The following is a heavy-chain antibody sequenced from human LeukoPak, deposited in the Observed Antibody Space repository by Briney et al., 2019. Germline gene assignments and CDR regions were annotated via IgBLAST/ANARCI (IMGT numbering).Heavy chain of an antibody. V-gene: IGHV1-18*01. D-gene: IGHD5-12*01. Sequence: ASVKVSCKASGYTFTSYGISWVRQAPGQGLEGMGWISAYNGNTNYAQKLQGRVTMTTDTSTSTAYMELSSLRSDDTAVYYCARDCLYGGYDNCNAFDIWVQGTILTVSS. CDR3: ARDCLYGGYDNCNAFDI. CDR1: GYTFTSYG. J-gene: IGHJ3*02. CDR2: ISAYNGNT.